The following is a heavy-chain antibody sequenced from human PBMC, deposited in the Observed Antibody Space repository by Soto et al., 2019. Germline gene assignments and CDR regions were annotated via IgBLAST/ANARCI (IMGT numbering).Heavy chain of an antibody. CDR3: GRPLLMPAVTPLPIRFGP. J-gene: IGHJ5*02. D-gene: IGHD4-4*01. V-gene: IGHV1-18*01. CDR1: GYTFTSYG. CDR2: TSAYNGNT. Sequence: ASVKVSCKASGYTFTSYGISWVRQAPGQGLEWMGWTSAYNGNTNYAQKLQGRVTRTTDTAQSTAYVELRSLRSDDTAVYYCGRPLLMPAVTPLPIRFGPSGQGTLV.